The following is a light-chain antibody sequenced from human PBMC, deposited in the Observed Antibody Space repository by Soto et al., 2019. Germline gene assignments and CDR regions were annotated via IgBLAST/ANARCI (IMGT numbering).Light chain of an antibody. CDR2: RNN. Sequence: QPVLTQPPSASGTPGQRVTISCSGSSSNIGSEYVVWYQHLPGTAPKLLIYRNNQRPSGVPDRFVGSKSGTSASLAISGLRSEDEADYYCAARDDSLSGHWVFGGGTKLTVL. J-gene: IGLJ3*02. CDR1: SSNIGSEY. CDR3: AARDDSLSGHWV. V-gene: IGLV1-47*01.